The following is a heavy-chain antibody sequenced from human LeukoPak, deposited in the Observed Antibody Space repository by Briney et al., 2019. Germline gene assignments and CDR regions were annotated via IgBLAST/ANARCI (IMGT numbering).Heavy chain of an antibody. CDR1: GGSISSYY. Sequence: SETLSLTCTVSGGSISSYYWSWLRQPPGKGLEWIGYIYYSGSTNYNPSLKSRVTISLDTSKNQFSLKLSSVTAADTAVYYSASTNSPYYCGGDCYSDYDYYMDVWGKGTTVTVSS. CDR3: ASTNSPYYCGGDCYSDYDYYMDV. D-gene: IGHD2-21*02. V-gene: IGHV4-59*01. J-gene: IGHJ6*03. CDR2: IYYSGST.